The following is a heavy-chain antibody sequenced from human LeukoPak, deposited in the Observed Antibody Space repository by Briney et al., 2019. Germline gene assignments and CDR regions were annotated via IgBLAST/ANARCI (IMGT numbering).Heavy chain of an antibody. CDR3: ARSEDYYDSSGYYY. J-gene: IGHJ4*02. Sequence: PSETLSLTCTVSGGSISSHYWSWIRQPPGKGLEWIGYIYYSGSTNYNPSLKSRVTISVDTSKNQFSLKLSSATAADTAVYYCARSEDYYDSSGYYYWGQGTLSPSPQ. V-gene: IGHV4-59*11. CDR1: GGSISSHY. D-gene: IGHD3-22*01. CDR2: IYYSGST.